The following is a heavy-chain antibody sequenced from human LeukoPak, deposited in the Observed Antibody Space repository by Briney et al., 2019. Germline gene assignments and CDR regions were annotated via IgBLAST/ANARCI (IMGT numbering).Heavy chain of an antibody. CDR1: GFTFSSYA. J-gene: IGHJ5*02. D-gene: IGHD3-10*01. Sequence: PGGSLRLSCAASGFTFSSYAMHWVRQAPGKGLEWVAVISYDGSNKYYADSVKGRFTISRDNSKNTLYLQMNSLRAEDTAVYYCARETLPWLWFGELRNWFDPWGQGTLVTVSS. V-gene: IGHV3-30*04. CDR3: ARETLPWLWFGELRNWFDP. CDR2: ISYDGSNK.